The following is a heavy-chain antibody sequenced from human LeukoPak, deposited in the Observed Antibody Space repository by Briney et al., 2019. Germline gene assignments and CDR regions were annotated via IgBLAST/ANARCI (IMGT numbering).Heavy chain of an antibody. D-gene: IGHD5/OR15-5a*01. CDR3: ARDCIGCLGFDY. V-gene: IGHV1-18*01. J-gene: IGHJ4*02. Sequence: RASVKVSCKASGYTFTNYGISWVRQAPGQGLEWMGWVSAYADDTNYVQKFRGRITMTTDTSTSTAYVELRSLRSDDTAVYYCARDCIGCLGFDYWGQGTLVTVYS. CDR2: VSAYADDT. CDR1: GYTFTNYG.